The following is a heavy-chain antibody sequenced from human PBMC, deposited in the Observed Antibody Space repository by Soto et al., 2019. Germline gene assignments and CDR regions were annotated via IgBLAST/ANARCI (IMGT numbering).Heavy chain of an antibody. D-gene: IGHD3-10*02. CDR3: ARTRGYHTMYYFDY. CDR2: INHSGST. CDR1: GGSFSGYY. J-gene: IGHJ4*02. V-gene: IGHV4-34*01. Sequence: ASETLSLTCAVYGGSFSGYYWSWIRQPPGKGLEWIGEINHSGSTNYNPSLKSRVTISVDTSKNQFSLKLSSVTAADTAVYYCARTRGYHTMYYFDYWGQGTLVTVSS.